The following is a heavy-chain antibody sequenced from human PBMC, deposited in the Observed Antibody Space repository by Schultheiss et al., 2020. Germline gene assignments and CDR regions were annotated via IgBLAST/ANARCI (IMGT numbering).Heavy chain of an antibody. D-gene: IGHD2-2*02. Sequence: SETLSLTCTVSGGSISRGGYYWSWIRQHPGKGLEWIGYIYYSGSTYYHPSLKSLVTISVDTSKNQFSLKLSSVTAADTAVYYCARSHSIVPAAIEGSYYGMDLWGQGTTVTVCS. V-gene: IGHV4-31*01. CDR1: GGSISRGGYY. CDR3: ARSHSIVPAAIEGSYYGMDL. CDR2: IYYSGST. J-gene: IGHJ6*02.